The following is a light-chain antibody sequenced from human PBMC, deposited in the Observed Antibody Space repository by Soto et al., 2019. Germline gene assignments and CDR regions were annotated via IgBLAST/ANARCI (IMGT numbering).Light chain of an antibody. J-gene: IGLJ2*01. CDR1: SSNIGNNY. CDR3: GAWDDSLSAV. CDR2: DNN. V-gene: IGLV1-51*01. Sequence: QSALTQPPSMSAAPGQKVTISCSGSSSNIGNNYVSWYQQLPGTAPKLLIYDNNKRPSGIPDRFSGSKSGTSATLGITGLQTGDEADYYCGAWDDSLSAVFGGGTKLTVL.